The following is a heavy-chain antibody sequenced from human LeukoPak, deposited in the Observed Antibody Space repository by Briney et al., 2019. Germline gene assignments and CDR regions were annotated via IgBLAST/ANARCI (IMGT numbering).Heavy chain of an antibody. J-gene: IGHJ6*03. CDR3: ARAPSWWFGESYYYYMDV. CDR1: GYTFTSYD. V-gene: IGHV1-8*03. Sequence: EASVKVSCKASGYTFTSYDINWVRQATGQGLEWMGWMNPNSGNTGYAQKFQGRVTITRNTSISTAYMELSSLRSEDTAVYYCARAPSWWFGESYYYYMDVWGKGTTVTISS. D-gene: IGHD3-10*01. CDR2: MNPNSGNT.